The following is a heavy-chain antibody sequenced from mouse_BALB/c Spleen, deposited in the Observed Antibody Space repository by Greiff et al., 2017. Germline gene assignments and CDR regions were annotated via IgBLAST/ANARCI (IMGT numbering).Heavy chain of an antibody. Sequence: LVESGAELVKPGASVKLSCTASGFNIKDTYMHWVKQRPEQGLEWIGRIDPANGNTKYDPKFQGKATITADTSSNTAYLQLSRLTSEDTAVYYCAKGGAMDYWGQGTSVTVSS. J-gene: IGHJ4*01. CDR3: AKGGAMDY. CDR2: IDPANGNT. V-gene: IGHV14-3*02. CDR1: GFNIKDTY.